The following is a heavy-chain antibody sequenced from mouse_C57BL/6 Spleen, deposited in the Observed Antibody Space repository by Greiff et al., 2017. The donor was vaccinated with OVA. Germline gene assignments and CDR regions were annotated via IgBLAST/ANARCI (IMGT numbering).Heavy chain of an antibody. D-gene: IGHD3-2*02. Sequence: QVQLQQSGPELVKPGASVTISCKASGYAFSSSWMNWVKQRPGKGLEWIGRIYPGDGATNYNGKFKGKATLTADKSSSTAYMQLSSLTSEDSAVYFCAREETAQATWFAYWGQGTLVTVSA. CDR3: AREETAQATWFAY. V-gene: IGHV1-82*01. CDR1: GYAFSSSW. CDR2: IYPGDGAT. J-gene: IGHJ3*01.